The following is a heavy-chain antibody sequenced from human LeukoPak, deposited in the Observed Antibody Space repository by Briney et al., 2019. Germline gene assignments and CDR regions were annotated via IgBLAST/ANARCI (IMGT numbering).Heavy chain of an antibody. D-gene: IGHD2-15*01. Sequence: ASVKVSCKASGYTFTSYGISWVRQAPGQGLEWMGWISAYNGNTNYAQKFQGRVTITADKSTSTAYMELSSLRSEDTAVYYCASRSYCSGGSCYVWTFDYWGQGTLVTVSS. J-gene: IGHJ4*02. CDR3: ASRSYCSGGSCYVWTFDY. CDR1: GYTFTSYG. CDR2: ISAYNGNT. V-gene: IGHV1-18*01.